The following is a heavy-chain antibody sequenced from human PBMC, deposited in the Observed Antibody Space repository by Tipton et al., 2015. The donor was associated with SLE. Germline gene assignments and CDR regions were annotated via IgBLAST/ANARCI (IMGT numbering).Heavy chain of an antibody. J-gene: IGHJ4*02. D-gene: IGHD1-1*01. Sequence: GSLRLSCAASGFSVISKYMGWVRQAPGKGLEWVSVIYSDGSTYYADSVKGRFTISRHNSKNTLYLQMESLRAVDTAVYYCARLTGYNFTYASYFDFWGQGTLVTVSS. CDR3: ARLTGYNFTYASYFDF. V-gene: IGHV3-53*04. CDR1: GFSVISKY. CDR2: IYSDGST.